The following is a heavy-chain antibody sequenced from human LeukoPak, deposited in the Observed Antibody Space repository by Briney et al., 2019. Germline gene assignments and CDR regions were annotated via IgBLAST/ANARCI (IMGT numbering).Heavy chain of an antibody. CDR1: GITFSSYA. Sequence: LGGSLRLSCAASGITFSSYAMHWVRQAPGKGLEWVAVISYDGSNKYYADSVKGRFIISRDNSKNTLYLQMNSLRAKDTAVYYCARGRSYYYYYYGMDVWGQGTTVTVS. CDR3: ARGRSYYYYYYGMDV. CDR2: ISYDGSNK. J-gene: IGHJ6*02. V-gene: IGHV3-30*04.